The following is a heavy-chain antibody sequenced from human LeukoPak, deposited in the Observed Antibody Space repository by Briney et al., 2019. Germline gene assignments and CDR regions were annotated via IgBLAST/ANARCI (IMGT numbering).Heavy chain of an antibody. CDR3: AELGITMIGGV. J-gene: IGHJ6*04. D-gene: IGHD3-10*02. Sequence: GGSLRLSCAASEFTFSRYTMNWVRQAPGKGLEWVSSISSSSRYIYYADSVKGRFTISRDNAKNSLYLQMNSLRAEDTAVYYCAELGITMIGGVWGKGTTVTISS. V-gene: IGHV3-21*01. CDR1: EFTFSRYT. CDR2: ISSSSRYI.